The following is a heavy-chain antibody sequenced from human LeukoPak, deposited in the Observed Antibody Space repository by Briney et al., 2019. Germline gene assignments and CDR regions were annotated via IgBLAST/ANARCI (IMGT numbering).Heavy chain of an antibody. J-gene: IGHJ4*02. Sequence: PSETLSLTCTVSDYSINNPYYWGCLRPPPGKGLEWIAAIYYNVITLYNPSLNSRVAISVDTSKNQFSLKMTSGTAADTAVYDCARLAACNTALCGTARWQFDSWGQGILVTVSS. CDR2: IYYNVIT. CDR3: ARLAACNTALCGTARWQFDS. D-gene: IGHD4-23*01. CDR1: DYSINNPYY. V-gene: IGHV4-38-2*02.